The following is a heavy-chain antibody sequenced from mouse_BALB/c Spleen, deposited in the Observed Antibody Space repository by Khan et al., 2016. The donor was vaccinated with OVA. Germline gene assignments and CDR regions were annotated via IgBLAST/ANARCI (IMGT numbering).Heavy chain of an antibody. J-gene: IGHJ4*01. CDR1: GSTFTNYY. CDR2: IFPGNVNT. D-gene: IGHD1-1*01. V-gene: IGHV1S56*01. CDR3: ARGDYYGTYAMDY. Sequence: QMQLEESGPELVKPGASVRISCKTSGSTFTNYYIHWVKQRPGQGLEWIGWIFPGNVNTKYNENFKGKATLTADTSSSTAYILLSSLTSEDSAVXFSARGDYYGTYAMDYWGQGTSVIVSS.